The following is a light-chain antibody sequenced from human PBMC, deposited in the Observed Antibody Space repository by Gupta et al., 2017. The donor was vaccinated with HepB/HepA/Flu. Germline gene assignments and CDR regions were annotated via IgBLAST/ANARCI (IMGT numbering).Light chain of an antibody. J-gene: IGKJ1*01. CDR3: HQRYSTPRT. CDR2: DAS. CDR1: QSISSY. V-gene: IGKV1-39*01. Sequence: IQITQSPSSLSASVGDRVTITCRASQSISSYLNWYQQKPGKAPKLLIYDASRAKSPVPSRFSGTGSGTDFTLSIMRRQPEDFATYYCHQRYSTPRTFGQGTKVEIK.